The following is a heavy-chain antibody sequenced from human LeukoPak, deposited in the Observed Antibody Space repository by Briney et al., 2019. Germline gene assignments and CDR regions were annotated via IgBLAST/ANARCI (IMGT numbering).Heavy chain of an antibody. D-gene: IGHD3/OR15-3a*01. Sequence: GESLKISCAASGFTFSSYWMHWVRQAPGKGLVWVSRINSDGSSTSYADSVKGRFTISRDNAKNTLYLQMNSLRAEDTAVYYCARDRWVGLNAFDIWGQGTMVTVSS. CDR2: INSDGSST. V-gene: IGHV3-74*01. CDR1: GFTFSSYW. J-gene: IGHJ3*02. CDR3: ARDRWVGLNAFDI.